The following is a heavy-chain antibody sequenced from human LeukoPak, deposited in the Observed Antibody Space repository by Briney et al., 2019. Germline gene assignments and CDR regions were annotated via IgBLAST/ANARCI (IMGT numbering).Heavy chain of an antibody. V-gene: IGHV1-2*02. D-gene: IGHD3-10*01. CDR1: GYTFTGYY. J-gene: IGHJ6*02. Sequence: ASVKVSCKASGYTFTGYYLHWVRQAPGQGLEWVGGINSNNGDTHYAQNFQGRVTMTRGTSITTAYMELTRLRSDDTAVYYCARDRIAATRGDYGMDVWGQGTTVTVSS. CDR3: ARDRIAATRGDYGMDV. CDR2: INSNNGDT.